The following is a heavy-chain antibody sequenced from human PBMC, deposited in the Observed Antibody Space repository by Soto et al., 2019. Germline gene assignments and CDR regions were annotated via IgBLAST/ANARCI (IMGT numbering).Heavy chain of an antibody. Sequence: SETLSLTCTVSGGSISSYYRSWIRQPPGKGLEWIGYIYYSGSTNYNPSLKSRVTISVDTSKNQFSLKLSSVTAADTAVYYCARGGHDYGDYGVGYWGQGTLVTVSS. CDR1: GGSISSYY. D-gene: IGHD4-17*01. V-gene: IGHV4-59*01. CDR2: IYYSGST. J-gene: IGHJ4*02. CDR3: ARGGHDYGDYGVGY.